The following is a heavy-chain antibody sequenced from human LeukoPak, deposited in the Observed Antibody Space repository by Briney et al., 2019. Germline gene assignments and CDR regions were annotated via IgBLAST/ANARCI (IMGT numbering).Heavy chain of an antibody. V-gene: IGHV3-30-3*01. CDR2: ISYDGSNK. CDR3: ARDLNYDFWSGNDYYYYGMDV. D-gene: IGHD3-3*01. CDR1: GFTFSSYA. J-gene: IGHJ6*02. Sequence: PGGSLRPSCAASGFTFSSYAMHWVRQAPGKGLEWVAVISYDGSNKYYADSVKGRFTISRDNSKNTLYLQMNSLRAEDTAVYYCARDLNYDFWSGNDYYYYGMDVWGQGTTVTVSS.